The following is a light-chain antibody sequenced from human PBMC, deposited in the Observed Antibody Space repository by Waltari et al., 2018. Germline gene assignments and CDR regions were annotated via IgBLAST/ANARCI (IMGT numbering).Light chain of an antibody. J-gene: IGLJ3*02. CDR1: SSNIGINT. CDR3: ATWDDSLNGRV. Sequence: QSVLTQPPLASGTPGQRVTISCSGNSSNIGINTVTWYQQLPGTAPKLLTYANYHRPSGDPDRFSASKSDTSASLAISGLQSEDEADYFCATWDDSLNGRVFGGGTKLAVL. V-gene: IGLV1-44*01. CDR2: ANY.